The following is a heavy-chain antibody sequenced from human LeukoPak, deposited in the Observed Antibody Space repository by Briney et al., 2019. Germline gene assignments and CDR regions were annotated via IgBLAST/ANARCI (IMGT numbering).Heavy chain of an antibody. CDR2: ISGGGGNT. J-gene: IGHJ4*02. CDR1: GFTFSSYA. D-gene: IGHD6-19*01. V-gene: IGHV3-23*01. Sequence: PGGSLRLSCAASGFTFSSYAVSWVRQAPGTGLEWVPTISGGGGNTYYADSVKGRFTISRDNSKSTLYLQMNSLRTEDTALYYCAKVGGSGWYVDYWGQGTPVTVSS. CDR3: AKVGGSGWYVDY.